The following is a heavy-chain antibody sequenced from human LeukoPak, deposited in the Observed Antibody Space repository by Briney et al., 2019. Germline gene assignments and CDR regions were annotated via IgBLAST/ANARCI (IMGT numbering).Heavy chain of an antibody. D-gene: IGHD1-26*01. CDR1: GGSMSNGSYD. J-gene: IGHJ4*02. V-gene: IGHV4-61*02. Sequence: PSETLSLTCTVSGGSMSNGSYDWSWIRQPAGKGLEWIGRIYTSGGTNYNPSLKSRVTISVDTSKNQFSLKLTSVTAADTALYFCAIRGASGSEGRGFDYWGQGALVTVSS. CDR3: AIRGASGSEGRGFDY. CDR2: IYTSGGT.